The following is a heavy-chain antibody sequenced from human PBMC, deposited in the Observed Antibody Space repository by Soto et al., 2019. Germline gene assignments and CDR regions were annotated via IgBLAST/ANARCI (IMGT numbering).Heavy chain of an antibody. CDR1: GGTFSTYA. D-gene: IGHD5-18*01. J-gene: IGHJ4*02. V-gene: IGHV1-69*12. Sequence: QVQLVQSGAEVKKPESSVKVSCKAPGGTFSTYAISWVRQAPGQGLEWMGGIIPMFGTANYAQRLQDRVTITADASRNRVYMELSSLRSEDTAVYFCASGIQLWLRRINNGYSGWGQGTLVTVSS. CDR3: ASGIQLWLRRINNGYSG. CDR2: IIPMFGTA.